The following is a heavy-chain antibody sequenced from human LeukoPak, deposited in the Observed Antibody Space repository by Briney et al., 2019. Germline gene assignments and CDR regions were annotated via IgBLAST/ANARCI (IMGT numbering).Heavy chain of an antibody. J-gene: IGHJ6*02. CDR1: EFTFGSIA. D-gene: IGHD2-15*01. CDR2: IWYDGSNK. Sequence: GGSLRLSCAASEFTFGSIARPGVGQVPGRGLGGGAIIWYDGSNKYYADSVKGRFTISRDNSKNTLYLQMNSLRAEDTAVCYCARDWQRIGHGMDVWGQGTTVTVSS. CDR3: ARDWQRIGHGMDV. V-gene: IGHV3-33*01.